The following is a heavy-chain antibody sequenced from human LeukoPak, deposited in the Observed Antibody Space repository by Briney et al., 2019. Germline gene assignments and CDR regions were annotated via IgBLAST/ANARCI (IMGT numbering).Heavy chain of an antibody. Sequence: ASVKVSCKASGYTFTSYDINWVRQATGPGLEWMGWMNPNSGNTGYAQKFQGRVTMTRNTSISTAYMELSSLRSEDTGVYYCALVVVSPARKKKYNWFDPWGQGTLVTVSS. CDR1: GYTFTSYD. D-gene: IGHD3-22*01. V-gene: IGHV1-8*01. CDR2: MNPNSGNT. CDR3: ALVVVSPARKKKYNWFDP. J-gene: IGHJ5*02.